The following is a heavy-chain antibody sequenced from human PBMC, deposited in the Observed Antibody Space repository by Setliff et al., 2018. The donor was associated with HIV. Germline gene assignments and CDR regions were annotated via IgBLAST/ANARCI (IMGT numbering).Heavy chain of an antibody. CDR3: ARFHMGHFDY. Sequence: GSLRLSCAASGFTFSNYAMSWVRQAPGEGLEWVSAILSTGERTFYADSVKGRFTISRDNSKNTLYVQMNSLRAEDTAVYYCARFHMGHFDYWGQGTLVTVSS. CDR1: GFTFSNYA. J-gene: IGHJ4*02. CDR2: ILSTGERT. V-gene: IGHV3-23*01.